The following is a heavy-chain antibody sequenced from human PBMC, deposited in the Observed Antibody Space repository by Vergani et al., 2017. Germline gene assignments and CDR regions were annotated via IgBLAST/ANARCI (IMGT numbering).Heavy chain of an antibody. J-gene: IGHJ6*02. D-gene: IGHD4-17*01. V-gene: IGHV3-33*06. CDR3: ANPTTGYYYYGMDV. CDR2: IWYDGSNK. CDR1: GFTFSSYG. Sequence: QVQLVESGGGVVQPGRSLRLSCAASGFTFSSYGMHWVRQAPGKGLEWVAVIWYDGSNKYYADSVKGRFTISRDNSKNTLYLQMNSLRAEDTAVYYCANPTTGYYYYGMDVWGQGTTVTVSS.